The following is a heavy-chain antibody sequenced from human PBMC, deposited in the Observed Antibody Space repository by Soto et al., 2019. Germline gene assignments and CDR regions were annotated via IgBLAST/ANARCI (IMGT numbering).Heavy chain of an antibody. D-gene: IGHD2-15*01. CDR3: ARHDRALYALLVAATLAHFDY. J-gene: IGHJ4*02. CDR2: INYSGST. V-gene: IGHV4-39*01. Sequence: QLQLQESGPGLGKPPEPLSLPCGVPNGPISKSSYYWGWIGNPPGKGLKWLGGINYSGSTYYNPPPKSRVSISIDTSKNQFSLKLSSVTAADTAVYYCARHDRALYALLVAATLAHFDYWGQGTLVTVSS. CDR1: NGPISKSSYY.